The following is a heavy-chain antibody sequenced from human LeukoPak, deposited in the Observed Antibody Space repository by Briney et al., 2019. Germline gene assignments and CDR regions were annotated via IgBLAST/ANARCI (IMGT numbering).Heavy chain of an antibody. CDR3: ARFQLYHGDFDY. Sequence: GGSLRLSCAASGFTFSTRWMSWVRQAPGKGLEWVASIRDDGSAKYYVDSVKGRFTISRDNAESSLHLQMDTLRVDDTAVYYCARFQLYHGDFDYWGQGTPVTVSS. CDR1: GFTFSTRW. CDR2: IRDDGSAK. J-gene: IGHJ4*02. D-gene: IGHD2-2*01. V-gene: IGHV3-7*03.